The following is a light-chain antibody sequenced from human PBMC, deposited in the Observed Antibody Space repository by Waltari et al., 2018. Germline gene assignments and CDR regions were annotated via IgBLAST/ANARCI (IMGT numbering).Light chain of an antibody. J-gene: IGKJ2*01. CDR3: QQGYSTPPT. CDR2: GAS. Sequence: DIQMTQSPSSLSASVGDRVTITCRASQTIGTHLNWHRQESGKPPKLLIYGASTLQSGVPSRFSGSGSGTDFTLTISSLQPEDFATFYCQQGYSTPPTFGQGTKVAIK. V-gene: IGKV1-39*01. CDR1: QTIGTH.